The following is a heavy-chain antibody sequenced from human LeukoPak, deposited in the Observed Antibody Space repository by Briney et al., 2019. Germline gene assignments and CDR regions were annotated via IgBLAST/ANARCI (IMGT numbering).Heavy chain of an antibody. J-gene: IGHJ4*02. CDR1: GYTFTGYF. Sequence: GASVKVSCKASGYTFTGYFMHWVRQAPGQGLEWMGRLNLNSGGTYYAQNFQGRVTMTRDTSISTAYVELSRLTSDDTAVYYCARDLSSTSNWEFDYWGQGTLVTVSS. CDR2: LNLNSGGT. CDR3: ARDLSSTSNWEFDY. D-gene: IGHD1-26*01. V-gene: IGHV1-2*06.